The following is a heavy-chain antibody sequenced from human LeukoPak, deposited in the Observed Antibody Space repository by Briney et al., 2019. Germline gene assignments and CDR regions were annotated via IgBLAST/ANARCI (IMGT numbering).Heavy chain of an antibody. Sequence: SETLSLTCAVSGDPMSSGGYSWRWGPQPPGRGVGWIEYIYNSVSTYYNPALKRLVTISVDRSKNQFSLKLSSVTDADTAVYYCARSDSSGWYSLGGFDIWGQGTMVTVSS. CDR1: GDPMSSGGYS. J-gene: IGHJ3*02. CDR3: ARSDSSGWYSLGGFDI. V-gene: IGHV4-30-2*01. CDR2: IYNSVST. D-gene: IGHD6-19*01.